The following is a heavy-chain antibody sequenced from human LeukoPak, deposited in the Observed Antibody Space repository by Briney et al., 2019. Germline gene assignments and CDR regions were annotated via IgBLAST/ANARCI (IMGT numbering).Heavy chain of an antibody. D-gene: IGHD3-9*01. CDR3: ARVGAGYDILTGYYRIFDY. CDR1: GFTFSSYS. Sequence: GGSLRLSCAASGFTFSSYSMNWVRQAPGKGLEWVSSISSSSSYIYYADSVKGRFTISRDNAKNSLYLQMNSLRAEDTAVYYCARVGAGYDILTGYYRIFDYWGQGTLVTVSS. CDR2: ISSSSSYI. V-gene: IGHV3-21*01. J-gene: IGHJ4*02.